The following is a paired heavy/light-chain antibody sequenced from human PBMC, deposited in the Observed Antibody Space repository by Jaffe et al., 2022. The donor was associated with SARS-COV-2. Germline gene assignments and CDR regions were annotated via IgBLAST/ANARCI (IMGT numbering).Light chain of an antibody. V-gene: IGLV3-21*04. Sequence: SYVLTQPPSVSVAPGQTARITCGENNIGSKSVHWYQQKSGQAPVLVISYDSDRPSGIPERFSGSNSGNTATLTISRVEAGDEADYYCQVWDSSSEHVVFGGGTKLTV. CDR2: YDS. J-gene: IGLJ2*01. CDR3: QVWDSSSEHVV. CDR1: NIGSKS.
Heavy chain of an antibody. D-gene: IGHD5-12*01. Sequence: EVQLLESGGGLVQPGGSLRLSCAASGFTFSNYVMSWVRQAPGKGLECVSGISGSGGGTDYADSVKGRFTISRDNSKNTVYLQMNNLRAEDTAVYYCAKNGGEMGYSGFDTLDNWGQGTLVTVSS. V-gene: IGHV3-23*01. CDR3: AKNGGEMGYSGFDTLDN. J-gene: IGHJ4*02. CDR2: ISGSGGGT. CDR1: GFTFSNYV.